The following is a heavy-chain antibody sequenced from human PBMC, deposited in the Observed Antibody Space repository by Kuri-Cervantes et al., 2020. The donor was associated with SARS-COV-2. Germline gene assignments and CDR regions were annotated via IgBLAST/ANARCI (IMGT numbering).Heavy chain of an antibody. V-gene: IGHV1-2*04. CDR1: GYTFTGYY. J-gene: IGHJ4*02. CDR3: ARGGGGRGLMVLFDWRGAGPLDF. Sequence: ASVKVSCKASGYTFTGYYMHWVRQAPGQGLEWMGWINPNSGGTNYAQKFQGWVAMTRDTSLSTAYMELSRLRSDDTAVYYCARGGGGRGLMVLFDWRGAGPLDFWGQGTLVTVSS. D-gene: IGHD4/OR15-4a*01. CDR2: INPNSGGT.